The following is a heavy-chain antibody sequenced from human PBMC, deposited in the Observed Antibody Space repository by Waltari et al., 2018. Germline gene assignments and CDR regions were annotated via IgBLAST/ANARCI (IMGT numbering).Heavy chain of an antibody. CDR3: VRGYPDIVATISDY. Sequence: QLQLQESGPGLVKPSETLSLPCTVSRSSIRTNTYYWGWVRQPPGKGLEWIGSFYKSGTTYYNPSLKSRVTISVDTSNNQFSLKLNSVTAADTAVYYCVRGYPDIVATISDYWGQGTLVIVSS. CDR1: RSSIRTNTYY. CDR2: FYKSGTT. D-gene: IGHD5-12*01. V-gene: IGHV4-39*07. J-gene: IGHJ4*02.